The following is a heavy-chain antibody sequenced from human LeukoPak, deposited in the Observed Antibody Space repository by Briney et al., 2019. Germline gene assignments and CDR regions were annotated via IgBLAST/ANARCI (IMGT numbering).Heavy chain of an antibody. V-gene: IGHV3-64*01. Sequence: GGSLRLSCAASGFTFSSYAMHWVRQPPGKALEYVSAISSNGGSTYYANSVKGRFTISRDNSKNTLYLQMGSLRPEDMAVYYCASPGAYYWGQGTLVTVSS. CDR2: ISSNGGST. J-gene: IGHJ4*02. CDR3: ASPGAYY. CDR1: GFTFSSYA.